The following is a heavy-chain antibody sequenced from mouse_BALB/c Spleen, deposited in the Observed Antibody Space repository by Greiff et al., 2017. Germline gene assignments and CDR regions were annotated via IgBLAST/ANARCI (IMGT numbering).Heavy chain of an antibody. CDR2: ISYSGST. D-gene: IGHD2-1*01. CDR3: ARRGGNYPWFAY. J-gene: IGHJ3*01. Sequence: EVKLMESGPSLVKPSQTLSLTCSVTGDSITSGYWNWIRKFPGNKLEYMGYISYSGSTYYNPSLKSRISITRDTSKNQYYLQLNSVTTEDTATYYCARRGGNYPWFAYWGQGTLVTVSA. CDR1: GDSITSGY. V-gene: IGHV3-8*02.